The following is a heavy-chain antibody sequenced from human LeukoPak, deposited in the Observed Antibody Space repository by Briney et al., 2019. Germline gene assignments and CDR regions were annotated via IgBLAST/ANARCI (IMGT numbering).Heavy chain of an antibody. CDR2: INSAGDNI. CDR3: ATSRVFDY. V-gene: IGHV3-11*04. Sequence: GGSLRLSCVASGFTFSDYFMSWIRQAPGKGLEWLSFINSAGDNIYYADSVKGRFAISRDNAKKTLYLEMNSLRMEDTAIYYCATSRVFDYWGQGTLVTVSS. CDR1: GFTFSDYF. J-gene: IGHJ4*02.